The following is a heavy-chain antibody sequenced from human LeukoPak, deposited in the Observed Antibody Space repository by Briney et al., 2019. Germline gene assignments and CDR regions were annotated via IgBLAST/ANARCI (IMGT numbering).Heavy chain of an antibody. CDR1: GFTFSSYW. D-gene: IGHD2-2*01. Sequence: GGSLRLSCAASGFTFSSYWMHWVRQAPGKGLVWVSRINTDGSSTSYADSVKGRFTISRDNAKNTLYLQMNSLRAEDTAVYYCARDYISSPAAYYYMDVWGKGTTVTVSS. CDR3: ARDYISSPAAYYYMDV. CDR2: INTDGSST. J-gene: IGHJ6*03. V-gene: IGHV3-74*01.